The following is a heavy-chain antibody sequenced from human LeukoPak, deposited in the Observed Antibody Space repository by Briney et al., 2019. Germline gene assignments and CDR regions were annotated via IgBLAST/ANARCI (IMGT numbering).Heavy chain of an antibody. J-gene: IGHJ5*01. Sequence: GGSLRLSCAASGFTFSSYWMHWVRQAPGKGLEWVSAIRGSGDRTHYADSVKGRFTISRDNSKNTLYLQMNSLRVEDTALYYCANRNWLESWGQGTLVTVSS. CDR3: ANRNWLES. CDR2: IRGSGDRT. CDR1: GFTFSSYW. V-gene: IGHV3-23*01.